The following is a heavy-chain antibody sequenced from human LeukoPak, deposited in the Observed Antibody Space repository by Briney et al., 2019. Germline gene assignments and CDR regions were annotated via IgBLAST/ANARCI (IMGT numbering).Heavy chain of an antibody. CDR3: AKGRGYSYGFDY. CDR1: GFTFSSYG. Sequence: GGSLRLSCAASGFTFSSYGMHWVRQAPGKGLEWVAFIRYDGSNKYYADSVKGRFTISRDNSKNTLYLQRNSLRAEDTAVYYCAKGRGYSYGFDYWGQGTLVTVSS. V-gene: IGHV3-30*02. J-gene: IGHJ4*02. D-gene: IGHD5-18*01. CDR2: IRYDGSNK.